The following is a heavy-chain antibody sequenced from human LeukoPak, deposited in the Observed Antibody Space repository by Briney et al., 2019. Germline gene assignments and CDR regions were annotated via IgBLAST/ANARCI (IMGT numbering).Heavy chain of an antibody. CDR1: GGSISGSTYY. CDR3: ARLDY. V-gene: IGHV4-39*01. J-gene: IGHJ4*02. Sequence: SETLSPTCTVSGGSISGSTYYWGWIRQPPGKGLEWIGSIYYTGSTYYNPSLKSRVTISVDTSKNQFSLKLTSVTAADTAVYYCARLDYWGQGTLVTVSS. CDR2: IYYTGST.